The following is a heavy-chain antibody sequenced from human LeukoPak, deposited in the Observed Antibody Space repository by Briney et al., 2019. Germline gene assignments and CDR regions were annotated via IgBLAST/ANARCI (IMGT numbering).Heavy chain of an antibody. CDR2: ISDNGRT. V-gene: IGHV4-59*01. CDR3: ARGGYGDYIR. CDR1: GGFSSSYY. D-gene: IGHD4-17*01. J-gene: IGHJ4*02. Sequence: SETLSLTCTVSGGFSSSYYWSWIRQAPGKGLEWIGYISDNGRTKYNPSLKSRVTISVDTANNQFSLKLNSVTAADTAVYFCARGGYGDYIRWGQGALVTVSS.